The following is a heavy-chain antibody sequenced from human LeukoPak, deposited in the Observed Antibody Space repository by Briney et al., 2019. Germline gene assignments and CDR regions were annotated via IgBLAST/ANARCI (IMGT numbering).Heavy chain of an antibody. CDR1: GYTFTGYY. V-gene: IGHV1-2*02. CDR2: INPNSGGT. J-gene: IGHJ4*02. CDR3: ARDRDDFWSGYLDY. Sequence: ASVKVSCKASGYTFTGYYMHWVRQAPGRGLEWMGWINPNSGGTNYAQKFQGRVTMTRDTSISTAYMELSRLRSDDTAVYYCARDRDDFWSGYLDYWGQGTLVTVSS. D-gene: IGHD3-3*01.